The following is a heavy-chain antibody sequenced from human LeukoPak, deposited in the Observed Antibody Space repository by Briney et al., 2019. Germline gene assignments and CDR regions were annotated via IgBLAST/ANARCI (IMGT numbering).Heavy chain of an antibody. D-gene: IGHD3-22*01. J-gene: IGHJ3*02. Sequence: PGGSLRLSCAASGFTFSSYSMNWVRQAPGKGLEWVSSISSSSSYIYYADSVKGRFTISRDNAKNSLYLQMNSLRAEDTAVYYCAITPYYYDRRDAFDIWGQGTMVTVSS. CDR1: GFTFSSYS. V-gene: IGHV3-21*01. CDR2: ISSSSSYI. CDR3: AITPYYYDRRDAFDI.